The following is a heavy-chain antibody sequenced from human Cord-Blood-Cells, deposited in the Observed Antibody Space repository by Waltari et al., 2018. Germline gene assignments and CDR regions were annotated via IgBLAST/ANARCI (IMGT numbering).Heavy chain of an antibody. CDR3: ARSLAAGNRLGPYYYGMDV. V-gene: IGHV3-13*01. CDR1: GFTFSSYD. CDR2: IGTAGDT. J-gene: IGHJ6*02. Sequence: EVQLVESGGGLVQPGGSLRLSCAASGFTFSSYDMHWVRQATGNGLEWVSAIGTAGDTYYPGSVKGRFTISRENAKNSLYLQMNSLRAGDTAVYYCARSLAAGNRLGPYYYGMDVWGQGTTVTVSS. D-gene: IGHD6-13*01.